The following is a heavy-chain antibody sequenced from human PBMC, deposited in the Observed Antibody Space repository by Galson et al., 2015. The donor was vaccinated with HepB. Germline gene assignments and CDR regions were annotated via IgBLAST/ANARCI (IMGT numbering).Heavy chain of an antibody. CDR3: AREAYGDYDWFDP. Sequence: SLRLSCAASGLTFGDYYMNWIRQAPGKGLEWVSYISTSGRNRYYADSVKGRFTVSRDNAKNSLYLQMNSLRVEDTAVYYCAREAYGDYDWFDPGGQGTLVTVSS. J-gene: IGHJ5*02. CDR1: GLTFGDYY. CDR2: ISTSGRNR. D-gene: IGHD4-17*01. V-gene: IGHV3-11*01.